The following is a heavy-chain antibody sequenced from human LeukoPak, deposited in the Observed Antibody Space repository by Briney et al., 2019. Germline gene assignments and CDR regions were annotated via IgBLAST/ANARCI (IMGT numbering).Heavy chain of an antibody. CDR2: INPNSGGT. CDR1: GYIFTDYY. J-gene: IGHJ4*02. Sequence: ASVKVSCKASGYIFTDYYMHWVRQAPGQELGWMGRINPNSGGTNYAQKFQGRVTMTRDTSISTAYTELSRLRSDDTAVYYCAREGKSYGALDYWGQGTLVTVSS. CDR3: AREGKSYGALDY. V-gene: IGHV1/OR15-1*02. D-gene: IGHD4-17*01.